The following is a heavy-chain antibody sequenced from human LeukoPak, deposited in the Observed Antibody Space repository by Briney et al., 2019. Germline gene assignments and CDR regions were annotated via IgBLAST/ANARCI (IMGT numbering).Heavy chain of an antibody. V-gene: IGHV4-59*08. Sequence: SETLSLACTVSGGSISSYYWSWIRQPPGKGLEWIGYIYYSGSTNYNPSLKSRVTISVDTSKNQFSLKLSSVTAADTAVYYCARRTVSYSSSYYGMDVWGQGTTVTVSS. J-gene: IGHJ6*02. CDR3: ARRTVSYSSSYYGMDV. CDR2: IYYSGST. CDR1: GGSISSYY. D-gene: IGHD6-13*01.